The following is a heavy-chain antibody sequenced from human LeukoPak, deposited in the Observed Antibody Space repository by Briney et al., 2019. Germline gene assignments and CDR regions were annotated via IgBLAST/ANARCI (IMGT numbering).Heavy chain of an antibody. CDR3: ASSIAAAGTGSFDY. D-gene: IGHD6-13*01. CDR1: GGSISSYY. J-gene: IGHJ4*02. CDR2: IYYSGST. V-gene: IGHV4-59*01. Sequence: SETLTLTCTVSGGSISSYYWSWIRQPPGKGLEWIGYIYYSGSTNYNPSLKSRVTISVDTSKSQFSLKLSSVTAADTAVYYCASSIAAAGTGSFDYWGQGTLVTVSS.